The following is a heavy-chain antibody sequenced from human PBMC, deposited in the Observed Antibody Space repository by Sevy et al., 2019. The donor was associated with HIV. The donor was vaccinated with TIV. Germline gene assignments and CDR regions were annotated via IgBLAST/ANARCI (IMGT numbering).Heavy chain of an antibody. CDR3: VKEETAPYFDC. Sequence: RQRESLKISCAASGFTFSTYAVSWVRQAPGKGLEWVAALNGDRTYYAGSVKGRFTISRDNPKNTVYLQVNSLRVEDTALYYCVKEETAPYFDCWGQGTLVTVSS. J-gene: IGHJ4*02. D-gene: IGHD2-21*02. CDR2: LNGDRT. CDR1: GFTFSTYA. V-gene: IGHV3-23*01.